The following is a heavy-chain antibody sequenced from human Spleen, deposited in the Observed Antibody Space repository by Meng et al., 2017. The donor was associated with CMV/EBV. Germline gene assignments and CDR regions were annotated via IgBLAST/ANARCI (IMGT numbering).Heavy chain of an antibody. Sequence: GFPFSTYAMTWGRRAPGKGLEWVSAISGSGDRTYYPDSVKGRFTISRDNSQNALYLQMNSLRADDTAVYYCAKDLRPYGDSGNWFDPWGQGTLVTVSS. V-gene: IGHV3-23*01. J-gene: IGHJ5*02. CDR3: AKDLRPYGDSGNWFDP. CDR1: GFPFSTYA. D-gene: IGHD4-17*01. CDR2: ISGSGDRT.